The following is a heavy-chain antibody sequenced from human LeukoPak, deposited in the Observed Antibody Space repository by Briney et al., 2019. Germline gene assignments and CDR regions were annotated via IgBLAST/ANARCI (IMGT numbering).Heavy chain of an antibody. CDR1: GFTVSSNY. CDR3: AKDSRTSWELKREYFDY. J-gene: IGHJ4*02. D-gene: IGHD1-26*01. V-gene: IGHV3-23*01. CDR2: ISGSGGST. Sequence: GGSLRLSCAASGFTVSSNYMSWVRQAPGKGLEWVSAISGSGGSTYYADSVKGRFTISRDNSKNTLYLQMNSLRAEDTAVYYCAKDSRTSWELKREYFDYWGQGTPVTVSS.